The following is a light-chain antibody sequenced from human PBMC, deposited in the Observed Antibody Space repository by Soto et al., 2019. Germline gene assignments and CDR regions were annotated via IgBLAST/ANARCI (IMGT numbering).Light chain of an antibody. CDR2: RNN. Sequence: QSVLTQPPSVSGAPGQRVIISCTGSRSNIGAGYAVHWYRRLPGKAPKLLIYRNNQRPSGVPDRFSGSKSGTSASLAISGLRSEDEADYYCAAWDDSLSGRVFGGGTKLTVL. CDR3: AAWDDSLSGRV. V-gene: IGLV1-47*01. CDR1: RSNIGAGYA. J-gene: IGLJ3*02.